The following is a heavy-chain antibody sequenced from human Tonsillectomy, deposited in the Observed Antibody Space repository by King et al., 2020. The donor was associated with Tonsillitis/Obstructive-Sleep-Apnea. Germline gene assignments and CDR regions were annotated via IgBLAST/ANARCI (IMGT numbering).Heavy chain of an antibody. CDR2: ISAYNGNT. CDR1: GYTFTSYG. D-gene: IGHD3-22*01. Sequence: QLVQSGAEVKKPGASVKVSCKASGYTFTSYGISWVRQAPGQGLEWMGWISAYNGNTNYAQKLQGRVTMTTDTSTSTAYMELRSLRSDDTAVYYCARIYDSSGYYSTDGAFDIWGQGTMVTVSS. CDR3: ARIYDSSGYYSTDGAFDI. J-gene: IGHJ3*02. V-gene: IGHV1-18*01.